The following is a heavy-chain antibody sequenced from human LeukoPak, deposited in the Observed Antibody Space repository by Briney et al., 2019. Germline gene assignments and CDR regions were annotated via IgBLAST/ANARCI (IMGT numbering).Heavy chain of an antibody. CDR2: IYTSEST. J-gene: IGHJ4*02. D-gene: IGHD3-22*01. CDR3: ARGGYYDSPYPYYFDY. CDR1: GGSISSYC. Sequence: SETLSLTCTVSGGSISSYCWSWIRQPAGKGLEWIGRIYTSESTNYNPSLRSRVTMSVDTSKNQFSLKLSSVTAADTAVYYCARGGYYDSPYPYYFDYWGQGTLVTVSS. V-gene: IGHV4-4*07.